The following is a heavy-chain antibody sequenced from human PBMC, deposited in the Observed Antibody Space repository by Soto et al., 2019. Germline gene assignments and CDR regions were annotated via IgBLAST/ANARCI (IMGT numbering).Heavy chain of an antibody. Sequence: EVQLLESGGGLVQPGGSLRLSCTASGFTFSSHAMTWVRQAPGKGLEWVSGLSGSGGSIYYADSVKGRFTISRGNSMNTLYLQMKTLRAEDTAVYYCAKVSSSWYAGFFDLWGQGTPVTVSS. CDR1: GFTFSSHA. V-gene: IGHV3-23*01. CDR3: AKVSSSWYAGFFDL. J-gene: IGHJ4*02. D-gene: IGHD6-13*01. CDR2: LSGSGGSI.